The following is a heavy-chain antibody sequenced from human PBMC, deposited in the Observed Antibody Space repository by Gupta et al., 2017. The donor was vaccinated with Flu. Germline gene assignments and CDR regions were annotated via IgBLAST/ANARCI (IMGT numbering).Heavy chain of an antibody. CDR2: VSTYNGKT. V-gene: IGHV1-18*01. J-gene: IGHJ3*01. Sequence: QVQLVQSGAEVKKPGASVTVSCKAFGYSFTSQGISWVRQAPGQGLEWLGWVSTYNGKTSYAQKFQGRVSLTTNTAATTSYMVLRSLTSEDTAIYFCAREPTTSAPRAFDLWGQGTMVTVSS. D-gene: IGHD4-4*01. CDR1: GYSFTSQG. CDR3: AREPTTSAPRAFDL.